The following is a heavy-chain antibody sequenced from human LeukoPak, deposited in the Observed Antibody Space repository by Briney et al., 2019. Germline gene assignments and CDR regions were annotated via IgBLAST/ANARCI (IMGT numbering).Heavy chain of an antibody. Sequence: PSETLSLTCTVSGGSISSSNYYWGWIRQPPGKGLEWIGSIYYSGSTYYNPSLKSRVTISVDTSKNQFSLKLSSVAAADTAVYYRARQLRLDYSDPFDYWGQGTLVTVSS. CDR2: IYYSGST. V-gene: IGHV4-39*01. D-gene: IGHD4-17*01. CDR1: GGSISSSNYY. CDR3: ARQLRLDYSDPFDY. J-gene: IGHJ4*02.